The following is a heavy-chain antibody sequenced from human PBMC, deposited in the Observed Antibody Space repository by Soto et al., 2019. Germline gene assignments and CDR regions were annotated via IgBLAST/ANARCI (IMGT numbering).Heavy chain of an antibody. CDR3: TRDGDYTLYYYYYGMDV. CDR2: IRSKAYGGTT. J-gene: IGHJ6*02. V-gene: IGHV3-49*03. Sequence: GGSLRLSCTASGFTFGDYAMSWFRQAPGKGLEWVGFIRSKAYGGTTEYAASVKGRFTISRDDSKSIAYLQMNSLKTEETAVYYCTRDGDYTLYYYYYGMDVWGQGTTVTVSS. D-gene: IGHD4-17*01. CDR1: GFTFGDYA.